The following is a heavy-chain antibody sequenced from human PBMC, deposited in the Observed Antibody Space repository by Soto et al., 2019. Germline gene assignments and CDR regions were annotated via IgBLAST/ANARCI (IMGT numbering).Heavy chain of an antibody. CDR1: GFTFSSYG. CDR3: AKELLDRYSSGWYDY. D-gene: IGHD6-19*01. J-gene: IGHJ4*02. V-gene: IGHV3-30*18. Sequence: GGSLRLSCAASGFTFSSYGMHWVRQAPGKGLEWVAVISYDGSNKYYADSVKGRFTISRDNSKNTLYLQMNSLRAEDTAVYYCAKELLDRYSSGWYDYWGQGTLVTVSS. CDR2: ISYDGSNK.